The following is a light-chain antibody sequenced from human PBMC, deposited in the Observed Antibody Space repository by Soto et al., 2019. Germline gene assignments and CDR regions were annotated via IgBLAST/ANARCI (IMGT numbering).Light chain of an antibody. CDR3: QQRSNWPIT. V-gene: IGKV3-11*01. CDR1: QSVSSY. J-gene: IGKJ5*01. CDR2: DAS. Sequence: ENVLTQSPATLSLSPGERATPCCRASQSVSSYLAWYQQKPGQAPRLLIYDASNRATGIPARFSGSGSGTDFTLTISSLEPEDFAVYYCQQRSNWPITFGQGTRLEI.